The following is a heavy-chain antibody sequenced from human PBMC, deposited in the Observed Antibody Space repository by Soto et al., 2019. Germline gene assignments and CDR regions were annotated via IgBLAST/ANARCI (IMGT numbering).Heavy chain of an antibody. V-gene: IGHV3-30-3*01. J-gene: IGHJ4*02. CDR3: ARAYDSSMNYFDY. Sequence: QVQLVESGGCVVQPGRSLRLSCAASGFTFSSFAIHWVRQAPGKGLEWVSRISYDGSNKYYADSVKGRFTISRDNSKNTLYLQMSSLRAEETAVYYCARAYDSSMNYFDYWGQGTLVTVSS. D-gene: IGHD3-22*01. CDR1: GFTFSSFA. CDR2: ISYDGSNK.